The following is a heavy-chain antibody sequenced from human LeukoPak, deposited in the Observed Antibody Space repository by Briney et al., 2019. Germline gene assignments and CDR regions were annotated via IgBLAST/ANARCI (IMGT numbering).Heavy chain of an antibody. CDR1: GFTFSNYN. V-gene: IGHV3-48*04. CDR2: ITSSSSAI. J-gene: IGHJ6*03. D-gene: IGHD5-18*01. Sequence: GGSLRLSCAASGFTFSNYNLNWVRQAPGKGLEWLSYITSSSSAIYYADSVKGRFTISRDNAKNSLYLQMISLRAEDTALYYCAKGLKTAVGPYMGYHYYMDVWGKGTTVTVSS. CDR3: AKGLKTAVGPYMGYHYYMDV.